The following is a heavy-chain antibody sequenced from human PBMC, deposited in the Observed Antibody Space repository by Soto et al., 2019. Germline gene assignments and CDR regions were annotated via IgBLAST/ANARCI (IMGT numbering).Heavy chain of an antibody. CDR1: GFTFSSYS. V-gene: IGHV3-21*01. J-gene: IGHJ5*02. CDR3: ARYSSGWSTPNNWFDT. CDR2: ISSSSSYI. D-gene: IGHD6-19*01. Sequence: LRLSCAASGFTFSSYSMNWVRQAPGKGLEWVSSISSSSSYIYYADSVKGRFTISRDNAKNSMYLQMNSLRAEDTAVYYCARYSSGWSTPNNWFDTWGQGTLVTVSS.